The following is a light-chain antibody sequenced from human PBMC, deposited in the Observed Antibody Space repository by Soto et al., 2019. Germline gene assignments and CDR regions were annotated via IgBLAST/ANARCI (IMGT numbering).Light chain of an antibody. CDR3: QQSYSVPLT. CDR1: QNILNY. CDR2: VAI. Sequence: DIQMTQSPSSLSASVGDSVTITCRSSQNILNYVNWYQQKPGEVPRFLIYVAISVQDGVPSRFSGSESGTGTEFTLTINNLQPEDFATYYCQQSYSVPLTFGQGTRLE. V-gene: IGKV1-39*01. J-gene: IGKJ2*01.